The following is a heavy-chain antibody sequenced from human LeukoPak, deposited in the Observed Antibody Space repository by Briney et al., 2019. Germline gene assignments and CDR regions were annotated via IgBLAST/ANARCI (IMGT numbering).Heavy chain of an antibody. J-gene: IGHJ3*02. CDR2: IYTSGST. CDR1: GGSISSGSYY. Sequence: SETLSLTCTVSGGSISSGSYYWSWIRQPAGKGLEWIGRIYTSGSTNYNPSLKSRVTMSVDTSKNQFSLKLSSVTAADTAVYYCARDRENYDAFDIWGQGTMVTVSS. D-gene: IGHD1-7*01. V-gene: IGHV4-61*02. CDR3: ARDRENYDAFDI.